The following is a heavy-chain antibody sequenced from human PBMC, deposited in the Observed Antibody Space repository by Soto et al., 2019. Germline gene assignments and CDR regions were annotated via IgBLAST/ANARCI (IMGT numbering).Heavy chain of an antibody. J-gene: IGHJ6*02. V-gene: IGHV3-30-3*01. CDR3: ARGKRWDIVVVPAARGVVYYYYYGMDV. CDR1: GVTFSSYA. CDR2: ISYDGSNK. Sequence: ALSLSCAASGVTFSSYAMHWVRQAPGNGLEWVAVISYDGSNKYYADSVKGRFTISRDNSKNTLYLQMNSLRAEDTAVYYCARGKRWDIVVVPAARGVVYYYYYGMDVWGQGTTVTVSS. D-gene: IGHD2-2*01.